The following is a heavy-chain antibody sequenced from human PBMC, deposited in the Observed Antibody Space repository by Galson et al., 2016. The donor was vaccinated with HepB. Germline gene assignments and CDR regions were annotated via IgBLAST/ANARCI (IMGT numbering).Heavy chain of an antibody. CDR1: GDSIGRYY. V-gene: IGHV4-59*13. J-gene: IGHJ3*02. CDR3: ARDVILASYPRAFDI. D-gene: IGHD5-12*01. CDR2: IYNIAST. Sequence: ETLSLTCRVSGDSIGRYYWSWIRQPPGKGLEWIGYIYNIASTNYNPSLKNRVTISIDTSRNQFSLRLTSVTAADTALYYCARDVILASYPRAFDIWGHGTMVTVSS.